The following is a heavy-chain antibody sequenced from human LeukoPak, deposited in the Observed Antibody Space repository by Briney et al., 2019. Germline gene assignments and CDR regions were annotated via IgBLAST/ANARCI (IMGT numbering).Heavy chain of an antibody. Sequence: GGTLRLSCAASGFTFSSYAMSWVRQAPGKGLEWVSAISGSGGSTYYADSVKGRFTISRDNSKNTLYLQMNSLRAEDTAVYYCAKDGPPGVVATIFDYWGQGTLVTVSS. J-gene: IGHJ4*02. D-gene: IGHD5-12*01. V-gene: IGHV3-23*01. CDR2: ISGSGGST. CDR3: AKDGPPGVVATIFDY. CDR1: GFTFSSYA.